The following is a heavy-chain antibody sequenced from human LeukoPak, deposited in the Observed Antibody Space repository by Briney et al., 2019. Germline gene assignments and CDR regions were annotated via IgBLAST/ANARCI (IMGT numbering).Heavy chain of an antibody. CDR1: GYTFTSYY. Sequence: GASVKVSCKASGYTFTSYYMHWVRQAPGQGLEWMGIINPSGGSTSYAQKFQGRVTMTRDTSTSTVYMELSSLRSEDTAVYYCAREMYYYDSSGYYGLVYWGQGTLVTVSS. CDR3: AREMYYYDSSGYYGLVY. D-gene: IGHD3-22*01. CDR2: INPSGGST. J-gene: IGHJ4*02. V-gene: IGHV1-46*01.